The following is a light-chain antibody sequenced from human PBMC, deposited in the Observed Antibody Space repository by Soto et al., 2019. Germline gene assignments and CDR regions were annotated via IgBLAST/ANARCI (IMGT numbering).Light chain of an antibody. J-gene: IGLJ2*01. CDR3: SSYTSSSTLMV. CDR2: DVS. CDR1: SSDVGGYNY. Sequence: QSALTQPASVSGSPGQSITISCTGTSSDVGGYNYVSWYQQHPARAPKLMIYDVSDRPSGVSNRFSGPKSGNTASLTISGLQAEDEADYYCSSYTSSSTLMVFGGGTKVTVL. V-gene: IGLV2-14*01.